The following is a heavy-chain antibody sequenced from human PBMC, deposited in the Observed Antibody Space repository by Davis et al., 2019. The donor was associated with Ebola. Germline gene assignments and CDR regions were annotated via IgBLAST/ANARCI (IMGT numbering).Heavy chain of an antibody. Sequence: SETLSLTCTVSGASISSYYWSWIRQPPGKGLDWIGYISYSGNTNYSPSLKSRVTISLDTSKNQFSLKLSSVTAADTAVYYCARHRNGPWYGGYYWGQGTLVTVSS. D-gene: IGHD5-12*01. CDR2: ISYSGNT. V-gene: IGHV4-59*08. CDR3: ARHRNGPWYGGYY. CDR1: GASISSYY. J-gene: IGHJ4*02.